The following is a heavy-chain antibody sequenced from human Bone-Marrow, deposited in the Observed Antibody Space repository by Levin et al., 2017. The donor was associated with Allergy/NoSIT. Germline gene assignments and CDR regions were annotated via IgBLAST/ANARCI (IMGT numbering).Heavy chain of an antibody. CDR2: ISFDGKNT. V-gene: IGHV3-30*18. J-gene: IGHJ4*02. Sequence: PGGSLRLSCAASGFTFRGHGIYWVRQAPGKGLEWVASISFDGKNTYYADSVKGRFTISRDNSKNTLYLQLRSLRAEDTALYYCAKARGLNYDILTGPDFWGQGTVVAVSS. CDR1: GFTFRGHG. CDR3: AKARGLNYDILTGPDF. D-gene: IGHD3-9*01.